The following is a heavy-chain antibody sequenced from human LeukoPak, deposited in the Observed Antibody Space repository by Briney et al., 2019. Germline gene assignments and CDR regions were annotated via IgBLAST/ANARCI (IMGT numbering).Heavy chain of an antibody. J-gene: IGHJ4*02. CDR2: ISWNSGSI. CDR1: GFTFDDYA. D-gene: IGHD2-2*02. V-gene: IGHV3-9*01. Sequence: GGSLRLSCAASGFTFDDYAMHWVRQAPGEGLEWVSGISWNSGSIGYADSVKGRFTISRDNSKNTLYLQMNSLRAEDTAVYYCANHDCSSTSCYTNDYWGQGTLVTVSS. CDR3: ANHDCSSTSCYTNDY.